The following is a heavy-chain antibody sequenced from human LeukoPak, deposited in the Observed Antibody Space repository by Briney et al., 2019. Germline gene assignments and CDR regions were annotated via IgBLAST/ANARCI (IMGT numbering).Heavy chain of an antibody. Sequence: ASVKVSCKASGYTFTGYYMRWVRQAPGQGLEWMGWINPNSGGTNYAQKFQGRVTMTRDTSISTAYMELSRLRSDDTAVYYCARDRGGGYSYGYGYWGQGTLVTVSS. V-gene: IGHV1-2*02. CDR3: ARDRGGGYSYGYGY. J-gene: IGHJ4*02. CDR2: INPNSGGT. D-gene: IGHD5-18*01. CDR1: GYTFTGYY.